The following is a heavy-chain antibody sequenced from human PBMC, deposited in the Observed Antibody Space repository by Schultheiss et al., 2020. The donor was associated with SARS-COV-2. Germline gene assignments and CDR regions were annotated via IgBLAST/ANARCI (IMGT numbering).Heavy chain of an antibody. CDR2: MWLDGSNT. CDR3: ARGYCSSTSCYYYYYGMDV. V-gene: IGHV3-33*01. CDR1: GFTVSSYD. Sequence: GESLKISCASSGFTVSSYDMHWVRQAPGKGLEWVAVMWLDGSNTYYADSVKGRFTISRDNSKNTLYLQMNSLRAEDTALYYCARGYCSSTSCYYYYYGMDVWGQGTTVTVSS. J-gene: IGHJ6*02. D-gene: IGHD2-2*01.